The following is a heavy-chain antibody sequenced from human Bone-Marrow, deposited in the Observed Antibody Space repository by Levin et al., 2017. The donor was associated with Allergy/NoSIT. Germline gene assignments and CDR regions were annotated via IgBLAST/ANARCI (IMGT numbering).Heavy chain of an antibody. Sequence: PGGSLRLSCAASGFTFDAHAMHWVRQAPGKGLEWVSGISWNSGSIGYADSVKGRFTISRDNAKTSLYLQMNSLGAEDTALYYCAKDASISGYTNGWGLTYFDYWGQGILVTVSS. D-gene: IGHD6-19*01. V-gene: IGHV3-9*01. CDR1: GFTFDAHA. CDR2: ISWNSGSI. J-gene: IGHJ4*02. CDR3: AKDASISGYTNGWGLTYFDY.